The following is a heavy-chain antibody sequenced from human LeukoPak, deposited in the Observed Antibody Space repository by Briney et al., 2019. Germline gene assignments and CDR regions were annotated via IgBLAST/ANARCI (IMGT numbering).Heavy chain of an antibody. D-gene: IGHD2-2*01. CDR3: ARAGYCSSTSCGGLDY. J-gene: IGHJ4*02. CDR1: GFTFSSYG. V-gene: IGHV3-33*01. Sequence: GRSLRLSCAASGFTFSSYGMHWVRQAPGKGLEWVAVIWYDGSNKYYADSVKGRFTISRDNSKNTLYLQVNSLRAEDTAVYYCARAGYCSSTSCGGLDYWGQGTLSPSPQ. CDR2: IWYDGSNK.